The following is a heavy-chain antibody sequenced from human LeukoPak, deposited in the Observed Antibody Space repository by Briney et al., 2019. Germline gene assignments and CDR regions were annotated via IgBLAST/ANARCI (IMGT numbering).Heavy chain of an antibody. J-gene: IGHJ4*02. CDR2: INPSGGST. CDR3: ARGQPSITLFGVVIIESDFDY. V-gene: IGHV1-46*01. Sequence: GASVKVSCKASGYTFTSYYMHWVRQAPGQGLEWMGIINPSGGSTSYAQKFQDRVTMTRDTSTSTVYMELSSLRSEDTAVYYCARGQPSITLFGVVIIESDFDYWGQGTLVTVS. CDR1: GYTFTSYY. D-gene: IGHD3-3*01.